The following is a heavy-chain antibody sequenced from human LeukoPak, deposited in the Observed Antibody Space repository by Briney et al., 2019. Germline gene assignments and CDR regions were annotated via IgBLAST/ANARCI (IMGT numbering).Heavy chain of an antibody. D-gene: IGHD3-3*01. J-gene: IGHJ4*02. CDR3: ARVKVLRFLEWFLDF. CDR2: VYYSGSS. Sequence: SETLSLTCTVSGSSVSSDEYYWSWVRQHPGKGLEWIGYVYYSGSSYYIPSLESRVAMSVEVSKNQFSLELRSVTAADTAVYYCARVKVLRFLEWFLDFWGQGALVTVSS. CDR1: GSSVSSDEYY. V-gene: IGHV4-31*03.